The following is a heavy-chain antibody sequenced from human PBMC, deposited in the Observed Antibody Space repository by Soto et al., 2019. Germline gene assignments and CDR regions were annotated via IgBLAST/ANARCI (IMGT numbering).Heavy chain of an antibody. D-gene: IGHD3-10*01. CDR3: AKDQHYYGSGSYSPPDY. J-gene: IGHJ4*02. CDR2: ISYDGSNK. V-gene: IGHV3-30*18. CDR1: GFTFSSYG. Sequence: PGGSLRLSCAASGFTFSSYGMHWVRQATGKGLEWVAVISYDGSNKYYADSVKGRFTISRDNSKNTLYLQMNSLRAEDTAVYYCAKDQHYYGSGSYSPPDYWGQGTLVTVSS.